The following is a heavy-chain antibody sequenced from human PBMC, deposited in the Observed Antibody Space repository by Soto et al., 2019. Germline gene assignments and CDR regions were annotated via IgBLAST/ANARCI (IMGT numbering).Heavy chain of an antibody. V-gene: IGHV1-69*13. J-gene: IGHJ4*02. CDR1: GDTFSSYA. Sequence: SVKVSCKVSGDTFSSYASSWVRQAPGQGLEWVGGIVPIYTTANYAQKFQGRVTITADESTSTVYMDLSSLTSEDTAIYYCAKTPPRTTATAYYFDSWGQGSRVTVSS. CDR2: IVPIYTTA. D-gene: IGHD4-17*01. CDR3: AKTPPRTTATAYYFDS.